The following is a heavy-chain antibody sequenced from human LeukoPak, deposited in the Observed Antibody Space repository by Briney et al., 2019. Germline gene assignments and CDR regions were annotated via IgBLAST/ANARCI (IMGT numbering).Heavy chain of an antibody. CDR3: ARDRLDSYDYSNGWFDP. J-gene: IGHJ5*02. Sequence: ASVKVSCKASGYTFTSYGISWVRQAPGQGLEWMGWISAYNSNTNYAQKLQGRVTMTTDTSTSTAYMELRSLRSDDTAVYYSARDRLDSYDYSNGWFDPWGQGTLVTVSS. V-gene: IGHV1-18*01. CDR2: ISAYNSNT. D-gene: IGHD4-11*01. CDR1: GYTFTSYG.